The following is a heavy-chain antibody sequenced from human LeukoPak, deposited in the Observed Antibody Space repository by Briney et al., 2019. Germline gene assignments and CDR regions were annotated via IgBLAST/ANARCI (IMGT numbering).Heavy chain of an antibody. V-gene: IGHV3-30-3*01. Sequence: GGSLRLSCAASGFTFSSYAMHWVRQAPGKGLEWVAVISYDGSNKYYADSVKGRFTISRDNSKNTLYLQMNSLRAEDTAVYYCAKDYPEYSSSRPNFGFDYWGQGTLVTVSS. D-gene: IGHD6-6*01. CDR3: AKDYPEYSSSRPNFGFDY. CDR1: GFTFSSYA. J-gene: IGHJ4*02. CDR2: ISYDGSNK.